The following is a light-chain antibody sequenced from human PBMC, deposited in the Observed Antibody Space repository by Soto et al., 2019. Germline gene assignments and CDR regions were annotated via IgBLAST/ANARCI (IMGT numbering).Light chain of an antibody. J-gene: IGKJ5*01. CDR1: PSVTNF. CDR2: GAS. V-gene: IGKV3-20*01. CDR3: QQYATSPIT. Sequence: EIVLTQSPATLSLSPGERATLSCRASPSVTNFLAWYQQKPGQAPRLLIYGASSRATGIPDRFSGSGSGTDFSLTIDGLEPEDFAVYYCQQYATSPITFGQGTRLEIK.